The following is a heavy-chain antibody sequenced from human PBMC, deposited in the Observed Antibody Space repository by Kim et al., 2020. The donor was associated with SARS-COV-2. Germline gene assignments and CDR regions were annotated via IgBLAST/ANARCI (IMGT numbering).Heavy chain of an antibody. Sequence: GESLKISCKGSGYSFTSYWIDWVRQMPGKGLEWMWSIYPGDSDTRYSPSFKGQVTISSDKTMSTAYLQRNSLKASDTAMYYCARGDSDAYPDYWGQGSLVTVSS. J-gene: IGHJ4*02. CDR3: ARGDSDAYPDY. CDR2: IYPGDSDT. V-gene: IGHV5-51*01. D-gene: IGHD5-18*01. CDR1: GYSFTSYW.